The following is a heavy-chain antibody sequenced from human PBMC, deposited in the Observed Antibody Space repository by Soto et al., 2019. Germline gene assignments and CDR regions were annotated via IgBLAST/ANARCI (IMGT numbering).Heavy chain of an antibody. CDR2: ISSSSSYI. J-gene: IGHJ4*02. V-gene: IGHV3-21*01. Sequence: VRLSCAASGFTFSSYSMNWVRQAPGKGLEWVSSISSSSSYIYYADSVKGRFTISRDNAKNSLYLQMNSLRAEDTAVYYCARPQLVAGFDYWGQGTLVTVSS. CDR1: GFTFSSYS. D-gene: IGHD2-15*01. CDR3: ARPQLVAGFDY.